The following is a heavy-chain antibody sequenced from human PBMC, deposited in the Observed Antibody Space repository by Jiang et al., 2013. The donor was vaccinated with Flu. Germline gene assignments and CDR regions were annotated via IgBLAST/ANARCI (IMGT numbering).Heavy chain of an antibody. Sequence: GPGLVKSSETLSLTCTVSGGAITSYYWSWIRQPPGKGLEWIGYIYYSGSTNYNPSLKSRVTISADTSKKHFSLKLGSVTAADTAVYYCARRIGPFTWFDPWGQGTLVTVSS. D-gene: IGHD1-14*01. V-gene: IGHV4-59*08. CDR2: IYYSGST. CDR3: ARRIGPFTWFDP. J-gene: IGHJ5*02. CDR1: GGAITSYY.